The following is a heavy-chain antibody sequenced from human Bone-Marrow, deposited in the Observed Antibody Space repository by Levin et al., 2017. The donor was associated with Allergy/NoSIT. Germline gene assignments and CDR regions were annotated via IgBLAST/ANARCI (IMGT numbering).Heavy chain of an antibody. CDR3: FVLGADTASDY. D-gene: IGHD3-16*01. CDR2: ITADGSRT. V-gene: IGHV3-74*01. J-gene: IGHJ4*02. Sequence: GESLKISCAVSGFTFRSDWMHWVRQAPGKGLVWVSHITADGSRTSYAESVRGRFTISRDNAKNTVYLEMNSLRVEDTAVYYCFVLGADTASDYWGQGTLVTVSS. CDR1: GFTFRSDW.